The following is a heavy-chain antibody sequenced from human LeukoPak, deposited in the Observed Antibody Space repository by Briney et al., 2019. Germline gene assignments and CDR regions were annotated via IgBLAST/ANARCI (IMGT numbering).Heavy chain of an antibody. CDR3: ASTGYSGYDLNFEY. D-gene: IGHD5-12*01. CDR2: IKGDGSEK. V-gene: IGHV3-7*01. Sequence: GGSLRLSCAVSGFSITKYWMTWVRQAPGKGLEWVANIKGDGSEKYYLDSVRGRFTISRDNDKNYLYLQMNSLKAEDTAVYYCASTGYSGYDLNFEYWGQGTLVTVSS. J-gene: IGHJ4*02. CDR1: GFSITKYW.